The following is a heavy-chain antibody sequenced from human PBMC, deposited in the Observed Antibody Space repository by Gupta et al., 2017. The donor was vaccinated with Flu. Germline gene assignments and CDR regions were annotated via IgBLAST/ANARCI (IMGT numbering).Heavy chain of an antibody. CDR1: GFTFSSYG. CDR3: ASEIVATAPN. D-gene: IGHD5-12*01. Sequence: QVQLVESGGGVVQPGRSLRLSCAASGFTFSSYGMHWVRQAPGKGLEWVAVIWYDGSNKYYADSVKGRFTISRDNSKNTLYLQMNSLRAEDTAVYYCASEIVATAPNWGQGTLVTVSS. V-gene: IGHV3-33*01. J-gene: IGHJ4*02. CDR2: IWYDGSNK.